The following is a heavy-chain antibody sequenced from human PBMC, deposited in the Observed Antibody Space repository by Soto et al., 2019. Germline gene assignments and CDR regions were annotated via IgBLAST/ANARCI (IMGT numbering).Heavy chain of an antibody. V-gene: IGHV3-9*01. CDR1: GFTFNDYA. J-gene: IGHJ3*02. Sequence: EVQLVESGGGLLQPGRSLRLSCAASGFTFNDYAMHWVRQAPGKGLEWVSGISWNSGNVAYADSVKGRFTISRDNAKNSLYLPMNRLRAEDTGLYYWAISGTYYLADAFDIWGQGTVVTVSS. D-gene: IGHD1-26*01. CDR2: ISWNSGNV. CDR3: AISGTYYLADAFDI.